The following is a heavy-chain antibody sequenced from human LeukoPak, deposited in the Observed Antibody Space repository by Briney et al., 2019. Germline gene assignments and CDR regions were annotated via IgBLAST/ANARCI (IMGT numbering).Heavy chain of an antibody. D-gene: IGHD1-1*01. J-gene: IGHJ6*03. V-gene: IGHV4-59*08. CDR2: IYYSGST. CDR1: GGSISSYY. Sequence: SETLSLTCTVSGGSISSYYWSWIRQPPGKGLEWIGYIYYSGSTNYNPSLKSRVTISVDTSKNQFSLKLSSVTAADTAVYYCARLWNFFYYYMDVWGKGTTVTVSS. CDR3: ARLWNFFYYYMDV.